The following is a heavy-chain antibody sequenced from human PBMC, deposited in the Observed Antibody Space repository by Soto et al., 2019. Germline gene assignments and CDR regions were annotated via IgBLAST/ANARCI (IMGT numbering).Heavy chain of an antibody. CDR2: IDWDDDK. D-gene: IGHD4-4*01. V-gene: IGHV2-70*01. J-gene: IGHJ6*02. CDR3: ARILSNNYYGMDV. Sequence: SGPPPVNPTQALSLPCTFSGFSIINSGICVSRIPPPPGKALEWLALIDWDDDKYYSTSLKTRLTISKDTSKNQVVLTMTNMDPVDTATYYCARILSNNYYGMDVWGQGTTVTVSS. CDR1: GFSIINSGIC.